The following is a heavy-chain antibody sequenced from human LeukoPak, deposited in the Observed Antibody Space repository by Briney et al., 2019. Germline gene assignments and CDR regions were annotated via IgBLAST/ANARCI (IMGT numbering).Heavy chain of an antibody. J-gene: IGHJ4*02. D-gene: IGHD3-22*01. CDR3: AAEVKRYYYDSSGYDMGC. CDR2: IVVGSGNT. V-gene: IGHV1-58*02. Sequence: ASVKVSCKASGFTFTSSAMQWVRQARGQRLEWIGWIVVGSGNTNYAQKFQERVTITRDMSTSTAYMELSSLRSEDTAVYYCAAEVKRYYYDSSGYDMGCWGQGTLVTVSS. CDR1: GFTFTSSA.